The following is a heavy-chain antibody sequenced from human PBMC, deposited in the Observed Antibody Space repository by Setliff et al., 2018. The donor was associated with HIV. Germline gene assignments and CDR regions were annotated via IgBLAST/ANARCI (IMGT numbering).Heavy chain of an antibody. D-gene: IGHD2-15*01. J-gene: IGHJ6*03. CDR1: GGSFGDYS. V-gene: IGHV4-34*01. CDR3: ARGKDDHNFSPMSLRKTYYYYMDV. CDR2: INHSGGT. Sequence: SETLSLTCAVYGGSFGDYSWSWIRQPPGKGLEWIGEINHSGGTEYSPSLQSRVTMSIDTSNNQFSLTLSSVTAADTAVYYCARGKDDHNFSPMSLRKTYYYYMDVWGKGTTVTVSS.